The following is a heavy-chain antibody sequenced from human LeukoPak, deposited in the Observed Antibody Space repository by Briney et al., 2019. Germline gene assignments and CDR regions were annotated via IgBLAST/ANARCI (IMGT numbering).Heavy chain of an antibody. V-gene: IGHV4-39*07. J-gene: IGHJ2*01. Sequence: SETLSLTCTVSGGSISSSSYYWDWIRQPPGKGLEWIGSIYYSGSTYYNPPLKSRVTISVDTSKNQFSLKVRSVTAADSAVYYCARERPAPWYFDLWGRGTLVTVTS. CDR2: IYYSGST. CDR1: GGSISSSSYY. D-gene: IGHD6-25*01. CDR3: ARERPAPWYFDL.